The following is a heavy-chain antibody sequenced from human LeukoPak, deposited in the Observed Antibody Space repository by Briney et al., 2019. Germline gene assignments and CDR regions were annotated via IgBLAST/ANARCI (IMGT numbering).Heavy chain of an antibody. CDR3: AKDSGYDSSGYPFNWFDP. V-gene: IGHV3-23*01. CDR1: GFTFSSYA. D-gene: IGHD3-22*01. Sequence: GGSLRLSCAASGFTFSSYATSWVRQAPGKGLEWVSAISGSGGSTYYADSVKGRFTISRDNSKNTLYLQMNSLRAEDTAVYYCAKDSGYDSSGYPFNWFDPWGQGTLVTVSS. J-gene: IGHJ5*02. CDR2: ISGSGGST.